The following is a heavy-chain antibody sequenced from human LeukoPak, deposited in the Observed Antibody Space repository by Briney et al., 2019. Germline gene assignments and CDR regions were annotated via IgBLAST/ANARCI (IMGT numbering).Heavy chain of an antibody. Sequence: SETLSLTCAVYGGSLSGYYWSWIRQPPGKGLEWIGEINHSGSTNYNPSLKSRVTISVDTSKNQFSLKLSSVTAADTAVYYCAREGLVPAAHNWFDPWGQGTLVTVSS. CDR1: GGSLSGYY. D-gene: IGHD2-2*01. CDR2: INHSGST. V-gene: IGHV4-34*01. J-gene: IGHJ5*02. CDR3: AREGLVPAAHNWFDP.